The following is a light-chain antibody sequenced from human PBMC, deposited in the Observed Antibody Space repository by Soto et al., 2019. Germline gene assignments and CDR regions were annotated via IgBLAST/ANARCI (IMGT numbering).Light chain of an antibody. Sequence: SALTQPASVSGSPGQSITISCTGTSSDVGGYNYVSWYQQHPGKAPKVMIYDVSNRPSGVSNRFSGSKSGNTASLTISGLQAEDEADYYCNSYTSSSTLPYVFGSGPKLTVL. V-gene: IGLV2-14*01. CDR3: NSYTSSSTLPYV. J-gene: IGLJ1*01. CDR2: DVS. CDR1: SSDVGGYNY.